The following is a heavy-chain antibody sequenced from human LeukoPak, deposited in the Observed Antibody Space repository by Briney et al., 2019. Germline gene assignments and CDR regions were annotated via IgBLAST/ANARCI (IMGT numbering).Heavy chain of an antibody. CDR2: IWYDGSNK. CDR3: ARDRGLTGDLKNYYYYMDV. V-gene: IGHV3-33*01. Sequence: GGSLRLSCAASGFTFSSYGMHWVRQAPGKGLEWVAVIWYDGSNKYYADSVKGRFTISRDNSKNTLYLQMNSLRAEDTAVYYCARDRGLTGDLKNYYYYMDVWCKGTTVTVSS. CDR1: GFTFSSYG. J-gene: IGHJ6*03. D-gene: IGHD7-27*01.